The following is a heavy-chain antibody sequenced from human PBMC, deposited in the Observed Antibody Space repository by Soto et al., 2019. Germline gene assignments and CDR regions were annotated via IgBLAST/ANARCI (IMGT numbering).Heavy chain of an antibody. CDR2: INSDGSDT. CDR1: GFTFSSYW. Sequence: GGSLRLSCAASGFTFSSYWMHWVRQAPGKGLVGVSRINSDGSDTSYADSVEGRFTISRDNAKNTLYLQMNSLRAEDTAIYYCARVQLRSTGWSPWGQGTLVTVSS. CDR3: ARVQLRSTGWSP. J-gene: IGHJ5*02. D-gene: IGHD6-19*01. V-gene: IGHV3-74*01.